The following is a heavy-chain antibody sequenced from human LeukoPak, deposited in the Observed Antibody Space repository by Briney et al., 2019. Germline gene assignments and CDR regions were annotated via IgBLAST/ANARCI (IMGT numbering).Heavy chain of an antibody. J-gene: IGHJ3*01. Sequence: PGRSLRLSCAASGFPFSVSAMHWVRQAPGKGLEWVTLILSDGTNKYYADSVKGRFTISRDNSKNMVYLQMDSLRAEDTAVYYCAKVRSTMIVVVPHGSDFDLWGQGTMVTVSS. CDR2: ILSDGTNK. D-gene: IGHD3-22*01. CDR3: AKVRSTMIVVVPHGSDFDL. V-gene: IGHV3-30*04. CDR1: GFPFSVSA.